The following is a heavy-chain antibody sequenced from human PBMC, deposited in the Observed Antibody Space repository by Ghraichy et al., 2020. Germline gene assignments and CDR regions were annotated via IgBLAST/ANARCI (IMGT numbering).Heavy chain of an antibody. J-gene: IGHJ4*02. V-gene: IGHV1-2*02. CDR2: INPNSGGT. CDR3: ARLNYDYVWGSYEPLDY. D-gene: IGHD3-16*01. Sequence: ASVKVSCKASGYTFTGYYMHWVRQAPGQGLEWMGWINPNSGGTNYAQKFQGRVTMTRDTSISTAYMELSRLRSDDTVVYYCARLNYDYVWGSYEPLDYWGQGTLVTVSS. CDR1: GYTFTGYY.